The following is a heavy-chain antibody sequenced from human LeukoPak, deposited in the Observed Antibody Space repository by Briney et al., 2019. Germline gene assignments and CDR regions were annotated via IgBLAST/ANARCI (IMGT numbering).Heavy chain of an antibody. V-gene: IGHV4-59*01. CDR3: ARRFAVNSGSYAGTTYFDD. CDR2: IYYIGST. D-gene: IGHD1-26*01. J-gene: IGHJ4*02. Sequence: KPSETLSLTCTVSGCSISIYYWSWIRQPPGKGLEWIGYIYYIGSTNYSRSLKSRVHISVETSKHKFSLKLSCVTAAETAVYYCARRFAVNSGSYAGTTYFDDWGQGTLVTVSS. CDR1: GCSISIYY.